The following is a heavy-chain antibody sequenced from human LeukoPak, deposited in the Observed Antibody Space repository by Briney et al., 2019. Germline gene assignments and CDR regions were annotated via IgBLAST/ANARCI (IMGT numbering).Heavy chain of an antibody. D-gene: IGHD2-2*02. Sequence: SETLSLTCAVYGGSFSGYYWSWIRQPPGKGLEWIGEINHSGSTNYNPSLKSRVTISVDTSKNQFSLKLSSVTAAGTAVYYCARDRYRHHYYFDYWGQGTLVTVSS. V-gene: IGHV4-34*01. J-gene: IGHJ4*02. CDR2: INHSGST. CDR1: GGSFSGYY. CDR3: ARDRYRHHYYFDY.